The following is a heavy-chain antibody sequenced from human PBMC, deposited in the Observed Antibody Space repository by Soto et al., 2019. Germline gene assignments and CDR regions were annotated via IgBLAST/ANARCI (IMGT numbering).Heavy chain of an antibody. CDR3: ARDSSPSYYDSSGVLDF. CDR2: ISAYNGNT. V-gene: IGHV1-18*01. CDR1: GYTFTSYG. Sequence: ASVKVSCKASGYTFTSYGISWVRQAPGQGLEWMGWISAYNGNTNYAQKLQGRVTMTTDTSTSTAYMELRSLRSDDTAVYYCARDSSPSYYDSSGVLDFWGQGTLVTVSS. J-gene: IGHJ4*02. D-gene: IGHD3-22*01.